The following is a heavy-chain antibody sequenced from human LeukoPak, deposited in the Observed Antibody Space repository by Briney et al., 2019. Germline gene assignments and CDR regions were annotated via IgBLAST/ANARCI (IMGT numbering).Heavy chain of an antibody. J-gene: IGHJ6*04. CDR3: AELGITMIGGV. CDR2: IASDHTT. V-gene: IGHV3-48*03. CDR1: GFTVSNYE. Sequence: GGSLRLSCAASGFTVSNYEMNWVRQAPGKGLEWVSFIASDHTTYYADSVKGRYTLSRDNAKNSLYLQMNSLRAEDTAVYYCAELGITMIGGVWGKGTTVTISS. D-gene: IGHD3-10*02.